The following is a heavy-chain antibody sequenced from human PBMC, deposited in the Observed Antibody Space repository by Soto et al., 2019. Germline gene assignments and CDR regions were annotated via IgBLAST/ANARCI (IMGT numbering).Heavy chain of an antibody. D-gene: IGHD3-3*01. CDR3: ARMDQYEPFDI. CDR2: ISAYNGNT. V-gene: IGHV1-18*01. J-gene: IGHJ3*02. CDR1: GYTLSSYG. Sequence: DSVKVSCKASGYTLSSYGLSWVRLAPGHGLEWMGWISAYNGNTNYAQKLQGRVTMTTDTSTSTAYMELRSLRSDDTAVYYCARMDQYEPFDIWGQGTMVTVSS.